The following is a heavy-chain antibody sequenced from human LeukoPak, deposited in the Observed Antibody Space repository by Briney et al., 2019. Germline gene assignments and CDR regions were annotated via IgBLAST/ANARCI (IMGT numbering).Heavy chain of an antibody. D-gene: IGHD2-2*01. CDR1: GYTFTSYD. CDR3: ARLDQLLWRGFDP. Sequence: GASVKVSCKASGYTFTSYDINWVRQATGQGLEWMGWMNPNSGNTGYAQKFQGRVTMTRNTSISTAYMELRSLRSDDTAVYYCARLDQLLWRGFDPWGQGTLVTVSS. CDR2: MNPNSGNT. V-gene: IGHV1-8*01. J-gene: IGHJ5*02.